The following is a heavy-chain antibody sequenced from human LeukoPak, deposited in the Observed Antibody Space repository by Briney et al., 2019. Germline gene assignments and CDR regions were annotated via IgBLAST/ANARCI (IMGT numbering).Heavy chain of an antibody. V-gene: IGHV3-11*05. CDR3: ARDLVGTSGAFDI. CDR2: IGTSTSNT. CDR1: GFTVSSNY. J-gene: IGHJ3*02. D-gene: IGHD1-26*01. Sequence: GGSLRLSCAASGFTVSSNYMSWVRQAPGKGLEWVSYIGTSTSNTNYADSVKGRFTISRDNTKNSLYLQMNSLRAEDTAVYYCARDLVGTSGAFDIWGQGTMVTVSS.